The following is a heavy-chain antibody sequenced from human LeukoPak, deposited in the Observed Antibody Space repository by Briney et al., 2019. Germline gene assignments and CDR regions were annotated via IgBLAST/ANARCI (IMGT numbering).Heavy chain of an antibody. CDR3: AKDSRSIAAAGPYYFDY. CDR1: GFTFNSDW. CDR2: INTDGSST. J-gene: IGHJ4*02. V-gene: IGHV3-74*01. D-gene: IGHD6-13*01. Sequence: GGSLRLSCAASGFTFNSDWMHWVRQAPGKGLVWVSRINTDGSSTYYADSVKGRFTISRDNAKNTLYLQMSSLRAEDTAVYYCAKDSRSIAAAGPYYFDYWGQGTLVTVSS.